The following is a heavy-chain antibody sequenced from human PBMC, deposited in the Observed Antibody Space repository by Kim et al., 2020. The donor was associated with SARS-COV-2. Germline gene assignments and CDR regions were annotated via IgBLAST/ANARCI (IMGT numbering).Heavy chain of an antibody. D-gene: IGHD1-7*01. V-gene: IGHV4-34*01. CDR2: INHSGST. J-gene: IGHJ5*02. CDR1: GGSFSGYY. Sequence: SETLSLTCAVYGGSFSGYYWSWIRQPPGKGLEWIGEINHSGSTNYNPSLKSRVTISVDTSKNQFSLKLSSVTAADTAVYYCATGYNWNYWLSRWGQGTLVTVSS. CDR3: ATGYNWNYWLSR.